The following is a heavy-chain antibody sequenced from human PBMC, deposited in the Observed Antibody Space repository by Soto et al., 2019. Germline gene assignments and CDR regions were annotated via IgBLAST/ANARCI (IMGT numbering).Heavy chain of an antibody. J-gene: IGHJ5*02. CDR3: ARGVGSGSYYNQYNWFNP. V-gene: IGHV1-18*01. Sequence: ASVKVSCKASGNTFRNYAIHWVRQAPGQGLEWMGWINVYNGNTKYAQKVQGRVTMTTDTSTSTAYMELRSLRSDDTAVYYCARGVGSGSYYNQYNWFNPWGQGTLVTVSS. D-gene: IGHD3-10*01. CDR2: INVYNGNT. CDR1: GNTFRNYA.